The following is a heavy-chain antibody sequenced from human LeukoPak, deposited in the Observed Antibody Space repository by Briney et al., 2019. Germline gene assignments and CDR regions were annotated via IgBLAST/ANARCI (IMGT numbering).Heavy chain of an antibody. CDR2: ISWNSGSI. V-gene: IGHV3-9*01. D-gene: IGHD3-9*01. Sequence: GRSLRLSCAASGFTFDDYAMHWVRQAPGKGLEWVSGISWNSGSIGYADSVKGRFTISRDNAKNSLYLQMNSLRAEDTALYYCAKGLYYDILAGYGRDAFDIWGQGTMVTVSS. J-gene: IGHJ3*02. CDR1: GFTFDDYA. CDR3: AKGLYYDILAGYGRDAFDI.